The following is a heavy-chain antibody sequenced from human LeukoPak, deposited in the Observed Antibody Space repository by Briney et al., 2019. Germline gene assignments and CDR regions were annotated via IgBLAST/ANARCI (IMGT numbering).Heavy chain of an antibody. D-gene: IGHD2-15*01. J-gene: IGHJ4*02. Sequence: GESLKISCKASGYIFSNYWIGWVRQLPGKGLEWMGIINPGDSNTRYSPSFEGQVTISADKSIGTAYLQWSSLMASDTAIYYCARHEKWSTGDYWGQGTLVTVSS. V-gene: IGHV5-51*01. CDR2: INPGDSNT. CDR3: ARHEKWSTGDY. CDR1: GYIFSNYW.